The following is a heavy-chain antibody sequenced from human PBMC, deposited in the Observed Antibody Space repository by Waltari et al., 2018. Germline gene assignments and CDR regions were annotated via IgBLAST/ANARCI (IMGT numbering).Heavy chain of an antibody. J-gene: IGHJ4*02. D-gene: IGHD3-3*01. CDR3: ARGRFLEWLFLDF. V-gene: IGHV3-30*03. Sequence: QVELVESGGGVVQPGRSLSLSCDATGFPFTNHTMHWVRQAPGKGLEWLALIAYDGKTDFYADSVKGRFTISRDNSKSTLHLQMNRLKTEDTAIYFCARGRFLEWLFLDFWGQGALVTVSS. CDR2: IAYDGKTD. CDR1: GFPFTNHT.